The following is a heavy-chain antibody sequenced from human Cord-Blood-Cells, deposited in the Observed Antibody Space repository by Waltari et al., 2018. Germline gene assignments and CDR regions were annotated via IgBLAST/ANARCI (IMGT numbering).Heavy chain of an antibody. D-gene: IGHD2-2*01. CDR1: GFTFSSYV. J-gene: IGHJ4*02. CDR3: ATIPAAANFDY. CDR2: ISYDGSNK. V-gene: IGHV3-30*03. Sequence: QVQLVESGGGVVQPGRSLRLSCAAPGFTFSSYVMHWVRQAPGKGLEWVAVISYDGSNKYYADSVKGRFTISRDNSKNTLYLQMNSLRAEDTAVYYCATIPAAANFDYWGQGTLVTVSS.